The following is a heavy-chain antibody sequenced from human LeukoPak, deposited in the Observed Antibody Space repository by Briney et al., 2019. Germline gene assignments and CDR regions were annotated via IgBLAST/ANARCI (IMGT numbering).Heavy chain of an antibody. J-gene: IGHJ4*02. CDR2: INPNSGGT. V-gene: IGHV1-2*02. D-gene: IGHD4-17*01. CDR1: VYTFTSYY. Sequence: ASVKVSCKSSVYTFTSYYMHWVRHAPGQGLEWMGWINPNSGGTNYAQKFQGRVTMTRDTSISTAYMELSRLRSDDTAVYYCARDVADDYGDYGTVDYWGQGTLVTVSS. CDR3: ARDVADDYGDYGTVDY.